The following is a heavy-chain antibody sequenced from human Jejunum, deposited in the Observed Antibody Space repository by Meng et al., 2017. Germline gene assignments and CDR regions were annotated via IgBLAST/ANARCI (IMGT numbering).Heavy chain of an antibody. D-gene: IGHD2-21*01. Sequence: QVQLVQSGSELKNPGASVKVSCKASGYTFSNYALNWMRQAPGQGLEWMGWIATDTGDPTYAQGFTGRFVFSVDTSITTAYLEISSLKAEDSGIYYCGRSRPIDLWGQGTLVTVSS. J-gene: IGHJ4*02. CDR1: GYTFSNYA. V-gene: IGHV7-4-1*02. CDR2: IATDTGDP. CDR3: GRSRPIDL.